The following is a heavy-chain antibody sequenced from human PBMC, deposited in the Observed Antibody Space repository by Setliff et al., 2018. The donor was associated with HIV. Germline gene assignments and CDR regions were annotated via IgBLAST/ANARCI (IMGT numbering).Heavy chain of an antibody. CDR3: ARGLGYCGGDCYSDLFDY. D-gene: IGHD2-21*02. CDR2: INPKSGGI. Sequence: AASVKVSCKASGYTFTGYYMHWVRQAPGQGLEWMGWINPKSGGINYAQKFQGRVTMTRDTSISTAYMELRRLRSDDTAMYYCARGLGYCGGDCYSDLFDYWGQGTLVTVSS. V-gene: IGHV1-2*02. J-gene: IGHJ4*02. CDR1: GYTFTGYY.